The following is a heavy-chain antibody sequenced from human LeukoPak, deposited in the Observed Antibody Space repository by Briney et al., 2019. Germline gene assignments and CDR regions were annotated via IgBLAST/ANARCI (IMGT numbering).Heavy chain of an antibody. V-gene: IGHV3-23*01. Sequence: GGSLRLSCAASGFTLSSYAMSWVRQAPGKGLEWVSAISGSGGSTYYADSVKGRFTISRDNSKNTLYLQMNSLRAEDTAVYYCAKYPPVRYFDWYYFDYWGQGTLVTVSS. J-gene: IGHJ4*02. CDR3: AKYPPVRYFDWYYFDY. D-gene: IGHD3-9*01. CDR1: GFTLSSYA. CDR2: ISGSGGST.